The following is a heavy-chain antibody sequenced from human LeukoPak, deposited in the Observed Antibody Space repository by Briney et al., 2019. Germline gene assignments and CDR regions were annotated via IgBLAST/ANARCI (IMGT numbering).Heavy chain of an antibody. J-gene: IGHJ4*02. V-gene: IGHV3-7*01. Sequence: GGSLRLFCVGSGYTFSGYWMTWVRQAPGKGLEWVANIKQDGSEKYYVDSVKGRFTISRDNAKNPLHLQMNSLRAEDTAVYYCAKDPGYYGSGSFLNWGQGTLVTVSS. CDR1: GYTFSGYW. CDR3: AKDPGYYGSGSFLN. D-gene: IGHD3-10*01. CDR2: IKQDGSEK.